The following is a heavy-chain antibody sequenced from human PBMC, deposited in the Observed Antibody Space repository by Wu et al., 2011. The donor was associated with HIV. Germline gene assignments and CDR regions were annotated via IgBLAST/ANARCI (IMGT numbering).Heavy chain of an antibody. D-gene: IGHD3-3*01. J-gene: IGHJ6*03. CDR3: ARATPPGLGALWSGQAGFRYYMDV. CDR1: GYTFTSYG. CDR2: ISSYNGNT. Sequence: QVQLVQSGAEVKKPGASVKVSCKASGYTFTSYGITWVRLAPGQGLEWMGWISSYNGNTNYAQKFHHRVTMTTDTSTSTAYMELRSLRSDDTAVYYCARATPPGLGALWSGQAGFRYYMDVWGKGTTVTVSS. V-gene: IGHV1-18*01.